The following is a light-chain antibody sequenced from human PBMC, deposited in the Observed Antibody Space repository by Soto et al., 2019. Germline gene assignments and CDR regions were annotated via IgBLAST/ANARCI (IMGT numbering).Light chain of an antibody. CDR1: KSAGKY. J-gene: IGKJ4*01. CDR3: QQCSNWPT. CDR2: DTS. V-gene: IGKV3-11*01. Sequence: EIVLTQSPATLSLSPGGRATLSCRASKSAGKYVAWYQQKPGQLPRLLIYDTSTRATGVPARFSASGSGTDFTLTISTLEPEDSAVYFCQQCSNWPTFGGGTKVEIK.